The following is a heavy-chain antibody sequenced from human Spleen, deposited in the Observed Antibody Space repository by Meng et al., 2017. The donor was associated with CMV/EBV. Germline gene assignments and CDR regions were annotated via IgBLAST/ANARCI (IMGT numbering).Heavy chain of an antibody. J-gene: IGHJ3*01. CDR1: GGSSSSGEYY. V-gene: IGHV4-31*02. Sequence: GGSSSSGEYYWSWIRQHPGKGLEWIGNIYYSGTTYCNPSLKSRLTISVDTSKNQFSLKLSSVTAADTAVYYCVRQPSGTLGNAFDVWGQGTMVPVSS. D-gene: IGHD1-26*01. CDR3: VRQPSGTLGNAFDV. CDR2: IYYSGTT.